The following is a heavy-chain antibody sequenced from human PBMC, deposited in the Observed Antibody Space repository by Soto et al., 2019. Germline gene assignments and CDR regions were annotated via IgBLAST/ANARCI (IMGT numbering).Heavy chain of an antibody. CDR1: GNSVPSDIAA. D-gene: IGHD6-19*01. J-gene: IGHJ6*01. CDR3: ALRVAVAGPYYYYGTDV. CDR2: TYYRSKWYN. Sequence: SQTRSVTCAISGNSVPSDIAAWNWIRQSPSRGLEWLGRTYYRSKWYNCYAVSVKSRITINPDTSKNQFSLQLNSVTPEDTAVYYCALRVAVAGPYYYYGTDVWGQGTTVTVSS. V-gene: IGHV6-1*01.